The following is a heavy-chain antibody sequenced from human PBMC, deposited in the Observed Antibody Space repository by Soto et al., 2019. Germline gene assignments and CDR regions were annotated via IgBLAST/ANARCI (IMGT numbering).Heavy chain of an antibody. D-gene: IGHD6-13*01. CDR3: AKPTQQTIAAAGTSLPPYYYYGMDV. CDR2: ISYDGSNK. Sequence: GESLKISCAASGFTFSSYGMHWVRQAPGKGLEWVAVISYDGSNKYYADSVKGRFTISRDNSKNTLYLQMNSLRAEDTAVYYCAKPTQQTIAAAGTSLPPYYYYGMDVWGQGTTVTVSS. CDR1: GFTFSSYG. V-gene: IGHV3-30*18. J-gene: IGHJ6*02.